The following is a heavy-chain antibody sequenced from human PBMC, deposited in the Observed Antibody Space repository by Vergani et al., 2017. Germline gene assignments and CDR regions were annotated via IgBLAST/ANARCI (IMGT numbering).Heavy chain of an antibody. J-gene: IGHJ4*02. D-gene: IGHD3-9*01. Sequence: EVQLVESGGGLVQPGGSLRLSCAASGFTFSSYWMSWVRQAPGKGLEGVANIKQDGSEKYYVDSVKGRFTISRDNAKNSLYLQMNSLRAEDTAVYYWARDHMNYDILTGSFDYWGQGTLVTVSS. CDR3: ARDHMNYDILTGSFDY. CDR2: IKQDGSEK. CDR1: GFTFSSYW. V-gene: IGHV3-7*01.